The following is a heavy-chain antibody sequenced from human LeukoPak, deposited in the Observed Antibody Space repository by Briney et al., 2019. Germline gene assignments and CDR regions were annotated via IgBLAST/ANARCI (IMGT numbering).Heavy chain of an antibody. V-gene: IGHV1-69*13. Sequence: SVKVSCKASGYTFTSYYMHWVRQAPGQGLEWMGGIIPIFGTANYAQKFQGRVTITADESTSTAYMELSSLRSEDTAVYYCAMTPYLQASDYWGQGTLVTVSS. CDR3: AMTPYLQASDY. D-gene: IGHD4-11*01. J-gene: IGHJ4*02. CDR2: IIPIFGTA. CDR1: GYTFTSYY.